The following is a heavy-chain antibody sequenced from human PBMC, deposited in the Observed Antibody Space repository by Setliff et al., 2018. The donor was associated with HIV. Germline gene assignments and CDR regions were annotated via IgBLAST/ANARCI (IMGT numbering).Heavy chain of an antibody. J-gene: IGHJ4*02. Sequence: SETLSLTCTVSGGSISSHYWSWIRQPAGKGLEWIGRIYSSGNTNYNPSLKSRVNMSVDASKNQFSLNLKSVTAADTAVYYCARDGVQYSSGWNGYYCDYWGQGTLVTVSS. V-gene: IGHV4-4*07. CDR3: ARDGVQYSSGWNGYYCDY. D-gene: IGHD6-19*01. CDR2: IYSSGNT. CDR1: GGSISSHY.